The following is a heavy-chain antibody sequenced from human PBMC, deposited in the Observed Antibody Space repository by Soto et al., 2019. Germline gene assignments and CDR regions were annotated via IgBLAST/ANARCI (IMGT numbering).Heavy chain of an antibody. CDR3: AREIVTAGGNNYFDP. Sequence: QVQLQESGPRLVTPSGSLSLTCGVSGGTVASSHWWSWVRQSPGGGLEWIGNVYHTGVTNFNPSLQSRVATSVAKSNNQFALRLNSLTAAETAVYFSAREIVTAGGNNYFDPWAPGTLVTVSS. D-gene: IGHD2-21*02. CDR1: GGTVASSHW. J-gene: IGHJ5*02. V-gene: IGHV4-4*02. CDR2: VYHTGVT.